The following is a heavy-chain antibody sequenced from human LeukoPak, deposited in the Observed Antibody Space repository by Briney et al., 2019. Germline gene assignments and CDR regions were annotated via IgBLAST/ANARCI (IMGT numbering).Heavy chain of an antibody. Sequence: GGSLRLSCAASGFTVSSNYMSWVRQAPGKGLEWVSVIYSGGSTYYADSVKGRFTISRDNSKNTLYLQMNSLRAEDTAVYYCAKDLNPDYYDILTGYYSHSSGMDVWGQGTTVTVSS. CDR3: AKDLNPDYYDILTGYYSHSSGMDV. CDR2: IYSGGST. V-gene: IGHV3-66*01. D-gene: IGHD3-9*01. J-gene: IGHJ6*02. CDR1: GFTVSSNY.